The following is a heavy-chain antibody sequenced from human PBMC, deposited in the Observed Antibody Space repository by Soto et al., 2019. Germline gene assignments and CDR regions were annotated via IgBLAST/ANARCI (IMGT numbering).Heavy chain of an antibody. D-gene: IGHD3-22*01. V-gene: IGHV4-59*08. CDR2: IFHTGTT. CDR3: TTEAYDNSGSLAFDI. CDR1: DGSITNYY. Sequence: KASETLSLTCTISDGSITNYYYSWIRQPPGKGLEWIGYIFHTGTTSYNPSLKSRVTLSVDTSQSQFSLKLNSVTAADTAVYYCTTEAYDNSGSLAFDIWGPGTLVTVSS. J-gene: IGHJ3*02.